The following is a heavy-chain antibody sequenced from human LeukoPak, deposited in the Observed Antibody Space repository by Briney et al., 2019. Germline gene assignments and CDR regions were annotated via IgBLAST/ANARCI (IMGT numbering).Heavy chain of an antibody. Sequence: SSETLSLTCTVSGGSISSYYWSWIRQPPGKGLEWIGYIYYSGNTNYNPSLKSRVTILVDTSKNQFSLKLSSVTAADTAVYFCARDWGVGGRPGYMDVWGKGTTVTVSS. J-gene: IGHJ6*03. D-gene: IGHD6-6*01. V-gene: IGHV4-59*01. CDR1: GGSISSYY. CDR2: IYYSGNT. CDR3: ARDWGVGGRPGYMDV.